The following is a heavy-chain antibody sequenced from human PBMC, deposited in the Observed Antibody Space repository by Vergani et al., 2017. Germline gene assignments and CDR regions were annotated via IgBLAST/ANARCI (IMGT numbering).Heavy chain of an antibody. J-gene: IGHJ4*02. CDR3: ARDLGGYSYYYYGDY. Sequence: EVQLVESGGGLVKPGGSLRLSCAASGFTFSSYSMNWVRQAPGKGLEWVSSISSSSSYIYYADSVKGRFTISRDNAKNSLYLQMNSLRAEDTAVYYCARDLGGYSYYYYGDYWGQGTLVTVSS. CDR1: GFTFSSYS. V-gene: IGHV3-21*01. CDR2: ISSSSSYI. D-gene: IGHD5-18*01.